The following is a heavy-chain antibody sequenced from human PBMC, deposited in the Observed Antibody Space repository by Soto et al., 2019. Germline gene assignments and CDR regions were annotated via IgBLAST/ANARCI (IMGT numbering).Heavy chain of an antibody. CDR1: GGTFSSYA. CDR2: IIPIFGTA. Sequence: ASVKVSCKASGGTFSSYAISWVRQAPGQGLEWMGGIIPIFGTANYAQKFQGRVTITADESTSTAYMELSSLRSEDTAVYYCARAGRTSDRLKINWFDPWGQGTLVTVSS. CDR3: ARAGRTSDRLKINWFDP. V-gene: IGHV1-69*13. J-gene: IGHJ5*02.